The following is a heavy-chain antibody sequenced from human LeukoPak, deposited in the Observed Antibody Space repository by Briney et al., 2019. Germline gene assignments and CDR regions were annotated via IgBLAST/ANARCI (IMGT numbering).Heavy chain of an antibody. CDR1: GFSFSVYW. V-gene: IGHV3-74*01. J-gene: IGHJ4*02. CDR3: ARVRSSGWGKGFDY. Sequence: GGSLRLSCAASGFSFSVYWMHWVRQAPGKGPVWVSRIKTDGSITNYADSVKGRFTISGDNAKNSLYLQMNSLRAEDTAVYYCARVRSSGWGKGFDYWGQGALVTVSS. D-gene: IGHD6-19*01. CDR2: IKTDGSIT.